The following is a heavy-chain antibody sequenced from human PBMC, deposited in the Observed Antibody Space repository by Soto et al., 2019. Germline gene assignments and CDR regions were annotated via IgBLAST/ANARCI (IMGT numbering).Heavy chain of an antibody. V-gene: IGHV1-3*01. J-gene: IGHJ5*02. CDR1: GYTFTSYA. Sequence: ASVKVSCKASGYTFTSYAMHWVRQAPGQRLEWMGWINAGNGNTKYSQKFQGRVTITRDTSASTAYMELSSLRSEDTAVYYCAKCRVVGATYNWFDPWGQGTLVTVSS. D-gene: IGHD1-26*01. CDR2: INAGNGNT. CDR3: AKCRVVGATYNWFDP.